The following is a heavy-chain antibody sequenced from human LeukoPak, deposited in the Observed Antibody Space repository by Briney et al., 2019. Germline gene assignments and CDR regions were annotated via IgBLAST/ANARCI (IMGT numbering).Heavy chain of an antibody. J-gene: IGHJ6*02. D-gene: IGHD1-26*01. V-gene: IGHV3-23*01. CDR2: ISGSGGST. CDR3: AKVVGAPLYYYYGMDV. CDR1: GYTFGSYA. Sequence: GGSLRLSCAASGYTFGSYAMCWVRQAPGHGLEWVSAISGSGGSTYYADSVKGRFTISRDNSKNTLYLQMNSLRAEDTAVYYCAKVVGAPLYYYYGMDVWGQGTTVTVSS.